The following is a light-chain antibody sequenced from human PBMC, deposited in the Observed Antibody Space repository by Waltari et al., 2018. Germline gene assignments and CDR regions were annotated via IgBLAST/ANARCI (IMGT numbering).Light chain of an antibody. CDR3: QQHYSNPV. Sequence: DIEMTQSPEPLAVSLGERITINCKSGRSFLSISNNRNDLAWYQHKPGQPPKLLLYWAATRTSGVPERFIGSGSGTDFTLTITSLQAEDVAVYYCQQHYSNPVFGQGTRLELK. V-gene: IGKV4-1*01. CDR1: RSFLSISNNRND. CDR2: WAA. J-gene: IGKJ5*01.